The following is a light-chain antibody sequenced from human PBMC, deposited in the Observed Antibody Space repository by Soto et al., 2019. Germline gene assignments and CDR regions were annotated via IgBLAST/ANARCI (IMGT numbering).Light chain of an antibody. CDR2: AAS. J-gene: IGKJ1*01. CDR1: QGIRND. V-gene: IGKV1-17*01. CDR3: LQYSSYPRT. Sequence: DIQMTQSPYSLSASIGDTVTITCRASQGIRNDLGWFQQKPGKAPKRLIYAASTLQSGVPLRFSGSRSGTEFTLTINSLQPEDFATYYCLQYSSYPRTFGQGTKVEIK.